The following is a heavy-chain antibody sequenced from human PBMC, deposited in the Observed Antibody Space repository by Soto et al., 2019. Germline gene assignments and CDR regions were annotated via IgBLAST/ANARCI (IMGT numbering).Heavy chain of an antibody. CDR1: GGPINSHY. CDR3: ARLRGLRNKGFYYSMDI. Sequence: SETLSLTCTVSGGPINSHYWSWIRQPPGRGLEWIGYIYYSGSTDYKASHKSRVTISVDTSKNQFSLKLSSVTAADTAVYYCARLRGLRNKGFYYSMDIWGKGTTVTVSS. CDR2: IYYSGST. V-gene: IGHV4-59*08. J-gene: IGHJ6*03. D-gene: IGHD2-21*02.